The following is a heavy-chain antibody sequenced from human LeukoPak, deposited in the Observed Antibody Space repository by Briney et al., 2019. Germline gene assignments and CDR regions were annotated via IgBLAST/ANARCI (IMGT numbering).Heavy chain of an antibody. V-gene: IGHV3-23*01. CDR3: ACTDYSTYYLAV. CDR1: GFTFSSHA. D-gene: IGHD2-15*01. CDR2: ISGSGGNT. J-gene: IGHJ6*03. Sequence: TGGSLRLSCAASGFTFSSHAMHWVRQAPGKGLEWVSGISGSGGNTYYADSVKGRFTISRDNAKNTLYLQMSSLRAEDTAVYYCACTDYSTYYLAVWGKGTPVTVSS.